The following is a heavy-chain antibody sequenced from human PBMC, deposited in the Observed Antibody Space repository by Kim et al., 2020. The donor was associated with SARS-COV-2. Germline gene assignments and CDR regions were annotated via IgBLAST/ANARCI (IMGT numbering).Heavy chain of an antibody. CDR1: GFTFSSYW. V-gene: IGHV3-7*01. D-gene: IGHD6-19*01. CDR2: IKQDGSEA. CDR3: AASPGAQWLLYFDS. J-gene: IGHJ4*02. Sequence: GGSLRLSCAASGFTFSSYWMTWVRQAPGKGPEWVAKIKQDGSEADYVGSVKGRFTISRDNAKNSLHLQMNSLRDEDTAVYYCAASPGAQWLLYFDSWGQG.